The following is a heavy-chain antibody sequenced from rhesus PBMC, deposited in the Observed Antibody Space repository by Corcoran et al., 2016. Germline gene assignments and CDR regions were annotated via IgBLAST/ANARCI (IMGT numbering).Heavy chain of an antibody. Sequence: QVQLVQSGAEVKKPGSSVKVSCKASGYTFTDYYMHWVRQAPRQGLEWMGWINPYNGNTKYAQKCQGRVTMTRETSTSTAYMELSSLRSEDTAVYYCASGSSYVHDWYFDLWGPGTPITISS. CDR1: GYTFTDYY. D-gene: IGHD4-29*01. V-gene: IGHV1S2*01. CDR3: ASGSSYVHDWYFDL. CDR2: INPYNGNT. J-gene: IGHJ2*01.